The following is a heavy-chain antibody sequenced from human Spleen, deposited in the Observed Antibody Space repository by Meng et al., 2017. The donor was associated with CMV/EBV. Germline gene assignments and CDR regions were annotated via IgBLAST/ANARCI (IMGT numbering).Heavy chain of an antibody. CDR3: ARAKSYCSSTSCYTNWFDP. V-gene: IGHV3-74*01. Sequence: GESLKISCAASGFTSSSYWMHWVRQAPGKGLVWVSRINSDGSSTSYADSVKGRFTISRDNAKNTLYLQMNSLRAEDTAVYYCARAKSYCSSTSCYTNWFDPWGQGTLVTVSS. D-gene: IGHD2-2*01. CDR2: INSDGSST. J-gene: IGHJ5*02. CDR1: GFTSSSYW.